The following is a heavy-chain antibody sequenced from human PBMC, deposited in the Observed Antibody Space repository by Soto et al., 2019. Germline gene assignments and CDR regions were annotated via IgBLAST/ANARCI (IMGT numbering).Heavy chain of an antibody. D-gene: IGHD6-25*01. CDR2: IYYSGST. V-gene: IGHV4-39*01. CDR3: ARHEAGWYFDS. Sequence: SETLSLTCTVSRGSISSGTNSWAWIRQPPGKGLEWIANIYYSGSTFYNPSLKSRVTISLETSKNQFSMKLRSVTAADTAVYYGARHEAGWYFDSWGQGTLVT. CDR1: RGSISSGTNS. J-gene: IGHJ4*02.